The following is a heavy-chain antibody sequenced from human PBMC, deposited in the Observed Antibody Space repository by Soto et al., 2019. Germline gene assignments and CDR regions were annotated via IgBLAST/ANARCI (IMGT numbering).Heavy chain of an antibody. CDR2: ITHSRST. J-gene: IGHJ4*02. Sequence: SATLSLTCAVYGGSFSGYYWSWIRQPPGKGLEWIGEITHSRSTKYKPSLKSRVTISVDTSKHQFSLKLSSMTAAETAVYYCARSSHYYDSSGYPTDSDYWGQGTLVTIYS. V-gene: IGHV4-34*01. CDR1: GGSFSGYY. D-gene: IGHD3-22*01. CDR3: ARSSHYYDSSGYPTDSDY.